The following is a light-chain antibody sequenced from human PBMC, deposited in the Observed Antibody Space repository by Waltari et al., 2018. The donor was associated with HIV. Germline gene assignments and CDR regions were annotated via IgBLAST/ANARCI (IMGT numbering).Light chain of an antibody. CDR1: QSVDSHY. V-gene: IGKV3-20*01. Sequence: EVVLPQSPGTLPLSPGERATLSCRPSQSVDSHYLAWYQQKPGQAPRLLIYGASNRAIGIPDRFSGSGSGTDFTLTISRLEPEDFAVYYCQQYAFSPVTFGQGTKVEIK. CDR3: QQYAFSPVT. J-gene: IGKJ1*01. CDR2: GAS.